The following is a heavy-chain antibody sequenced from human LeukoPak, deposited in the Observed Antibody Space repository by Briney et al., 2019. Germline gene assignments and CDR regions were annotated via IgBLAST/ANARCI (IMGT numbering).Heavy chain of an antibody. Sequence: GGSLRLSCVASGFTFSSHWMTWVRQAPGKGLEWVANIKQDGSEKYYVDSVKGRFIISRDNAKNSLYLQMNSLRAEDTAVYYCERDGPFCSSTSCYPSQYVFDIWGGGTMVTVSS. CDR2: IKQDGSEK. D-gene: IGHD2-2*01. J-gene: IGHJ3*02. CDR1: GFTFSSHW. V-gene: IGHV3-7*01. CDR3: ERDGPFCSSTSCYPSQYVFDI.